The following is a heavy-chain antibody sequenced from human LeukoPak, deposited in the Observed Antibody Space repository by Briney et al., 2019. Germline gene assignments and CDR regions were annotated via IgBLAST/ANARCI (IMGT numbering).Heavy chain of an antibody. CDR2: ISSNGGTT. V-gene: IGHV3-64D*06. CDR1: GFTFSSYA. D-gene: IGHD6-19*01. J-gene: IGHJ4*02. CDR3: VKDRVQSSGWGILGDY. Sequence: GGSLRLSCSASGFTFSSYAMYWVRQAPGKGLEYVSSISSNGGTTYYADPVKGRFTASRDNSKNTLFLQMSSLTADDTAFYYCVKDRVQSSGWGILGDYWGQGTLVTVCS.